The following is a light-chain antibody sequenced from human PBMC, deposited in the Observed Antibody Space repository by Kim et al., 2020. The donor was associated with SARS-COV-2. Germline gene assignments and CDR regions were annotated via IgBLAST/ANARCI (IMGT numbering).Light chain of an antibody. CDR1: QPVTSNY. Sequence: PGARATLSCRASQPVTSNYLAWYQQKPGQAPRLLISGASRRATGIPDRFSGSRSGTDFTLTISRLEPDDFAVYFCQQYGSAPFTFGQGTKLE. V-gene: IGKV3-20*01. J-gene: IGKJ2*01. CDR2: GAS. CDR3: QQYGSAPFT.